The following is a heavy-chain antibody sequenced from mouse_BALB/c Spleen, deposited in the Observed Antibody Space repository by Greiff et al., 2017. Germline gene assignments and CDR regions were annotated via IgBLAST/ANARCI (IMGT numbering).Heavy chain of an antibody. V-gene: IGHV2-9*02. J-gene: IGHJ4*01. CDR3: ARGAYGSRGYAMDY. CDR1: GFSLTSYG. Sequence: VKLQESGPGLVAPSQSLSITCTVSGFSLTSYGVHWVRQPPGKGLEWLGVIWAGGSTNYNSALMSRLSISKDNSKSQVFLKMNSLQTDDTAMYYCARGAYGSRGYAMDYWGQGTSVTVSS. D-gene: IGHD1-1*01. CDR2: IWAGGST.